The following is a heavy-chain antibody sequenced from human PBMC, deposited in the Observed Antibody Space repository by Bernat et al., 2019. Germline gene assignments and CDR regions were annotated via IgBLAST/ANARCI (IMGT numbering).Heavy chain of an antibody. J-gene: IGHJ4*02. Sequence: EVQLVESGGGLVQPGGSLRLSCAASGLTFSSYWMHCVRQAPGKGLVWVSRMNSDGSSRSYAESEKGGFTISRDNAKNTLYLQMNSLRAEDTAVYYCARGVYCSGGSCYSPGFDYWGQGTLVTVSS. V-gene: IGHV3-74*01. CDR2: MNSDGSSR. D-gene: IGHD2-15*01. CDR1: GLTFSSYW. CDR3: ARGVYCSGGSCYSPGFDY.